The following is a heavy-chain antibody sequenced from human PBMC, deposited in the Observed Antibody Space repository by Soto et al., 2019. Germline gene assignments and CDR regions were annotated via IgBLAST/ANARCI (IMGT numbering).Heavy chain of an antibody. CDR3: ARLLWSRGDWFDP. J-gene: IGHJ5*02. V-gene: IGHV4-59*08. D-gene: IGHD3-10*01. Sequence: SETLSLTCTVSGGSISSYYWSWIRQPPGKGLEWIGYIYYSGSTNYNPSLKSRVTISVDTSKNQFTLKLSSVTAADTAVYYCARLLWSRGDWFDPWGQGTLVTVS. CDR2: IYYSGST. CDR1: GGSISSYY.